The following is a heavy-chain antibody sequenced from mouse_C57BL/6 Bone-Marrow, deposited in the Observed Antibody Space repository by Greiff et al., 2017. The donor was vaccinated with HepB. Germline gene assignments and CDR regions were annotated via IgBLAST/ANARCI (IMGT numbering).Heavy chain of an antibody. CDR3: ARGGRGSYFDY. Sequence: EVQRVESGPVLVKPGASVKMSCKASGYTFTDYYMNWVKQSHGKSLEWIGVINPYNGGTSYNQKFKGKATLTVDKSSSTAYMELNSLTSEDSAVYYCARGGRGSYFDYWGQGTTLTVSS. J-gene: IGHJ2*01. CDR1: GYTFTDYY. CDR2: INPYNGGT. V-gene: IGHV1-19*01.